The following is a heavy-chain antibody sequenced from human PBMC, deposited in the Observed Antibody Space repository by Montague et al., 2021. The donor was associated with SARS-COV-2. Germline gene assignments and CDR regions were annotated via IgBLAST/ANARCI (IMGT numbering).Heavy chain of an antibody. CDR2: INHSGST. Sequence: SETLSLTCTVSGGSISSSNYYWSWIRQPPGKGLEWIGEINHSGSTKYNPSLKSRVTIPVDTSKNQFSLKLSPVTAADTAVYYCARGTKRVFTYVYDSSGYASDYWGQGTLVTVSS. CDR1: GGSISSSNYY. CDR3: ARGTKRVFTYVYDSSGYASDY. V-gene: IGHV4-39*07. D-gene: IGHD3-22*01. J-gene: IGHJ4*02.